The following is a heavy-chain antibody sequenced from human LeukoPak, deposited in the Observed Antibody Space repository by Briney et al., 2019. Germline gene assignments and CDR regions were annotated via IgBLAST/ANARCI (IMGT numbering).Heavy chain of an antibody. D-gene: IGHD6-6*01. CDR3: ALPNGAARPKPQLKFDY. CDR1: GGTFSSYA. V-gene: IGHV1-69*13. Sequence: SVKVSCKASGGTFSSYAISWVRQAPGQGLEWMGRIIPIFGTANYAQKFQGRVTITADESTSTAYMELSSLRSEDTAVYYCALPNGAARPKPQLKFDYWGQGTLVTVSS. CDR2: IIPIFGTA. J-gene: IGHJ4*02.